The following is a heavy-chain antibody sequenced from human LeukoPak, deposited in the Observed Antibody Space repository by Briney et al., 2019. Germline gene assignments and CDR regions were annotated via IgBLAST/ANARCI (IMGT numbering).Heavy chain of an antibody. CDR1: GGTFSSYA. CDR2: IIPIFGTA. V-gene: IGHV1-69*05. Sequence: SVKVSCKASGGTFSSYAISWVRQAPGQGVEWMGGIIPIFGTANYAQKLQGRVTMTTDTSTSTAYMELRSLRSDDTAVYYCARREQWLVGDDYWGQGTLVTVSS. CDR3: ARREQWLVGDDY. D-gene: IGHD6-19*01. J-gene: IGHJ4*02.